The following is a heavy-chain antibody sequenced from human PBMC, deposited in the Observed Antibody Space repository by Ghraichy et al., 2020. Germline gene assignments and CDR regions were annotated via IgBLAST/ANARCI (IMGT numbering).Heavy chain of an antibody. CDR1: GFTFTDYF. Sequence: GSLRLSCAASGFTFTDYFVNWIRQTPEKGLEWISYSNNVGSTVYYADSVKGRFTISRDNSNNSVYLQMTNLRPEDTAIYYCAGGYKRYYYGLGVWGQGTQVTVSS. CDR2: SNNVGSTV. J-gene: IGHJ6*02. D-gene: IGHD5-18*01. CDR3: AGGYKRYYYGLGV. V-gene: IGHV3-11*01.